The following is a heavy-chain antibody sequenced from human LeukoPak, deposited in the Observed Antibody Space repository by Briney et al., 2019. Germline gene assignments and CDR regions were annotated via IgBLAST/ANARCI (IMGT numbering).Heavy chain of an antibody. CDR3: ARTVAAVGLDVFDI. CDR1: GFSLSTSGMC. D-gene: IGHD6-13*01. V-gene: IGHV2-70*11. J-gene: IGHJ3*02. Sequence: SGPTLVNPTQTLTLTCTFSGFSLSTSGMCVSWIRQPPGKALEWLARIDWDDDKYYSTSLKTRLTISKDTSKNQVVLTMTNMDPVDTATYYFARTVAAVGLDVFDIWGQGKMVTVSS. CDR2: IDWDDDK.